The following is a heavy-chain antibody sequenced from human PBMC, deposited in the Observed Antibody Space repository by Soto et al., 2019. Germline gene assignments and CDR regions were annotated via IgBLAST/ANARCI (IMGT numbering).Heavy chain of an antibody. CDR3: ATIGVSGYLDV. CDR2: ISHSGST. CDR1: GADINSGGFT. D-gene: IGHD3-16*02. Sequence: SETLSLTGSVSGADINSGGFTWTWIRQHAGKGLEWLGDISHSGSTDYNPSRKSRLSISGDTSKNHFSLTLTSVTAADAAVYYCATIGVSGYLDVWGQGTTVTVSS. J-gene: IGHJ6*02. V-gene: IGHV4-31*03.